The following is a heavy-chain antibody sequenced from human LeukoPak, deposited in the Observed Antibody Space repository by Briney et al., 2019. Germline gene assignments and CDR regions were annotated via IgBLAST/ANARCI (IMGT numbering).Heavy chain of an antibody. V-gene: IGHV3-53*01. CDR2: IYSGGST. D-gene: IGHD2-15*01. Sequence: PGGSQRLSCAASGFTVSSNYMSWVRQAPGKGLEWVSVIYSGGSTYYADSVKGRFAISRDHSKNTLYLQMNSLRAEDTAVYYCARVVVVVATMDYFDYWGQGTLVTVSS. J-gene: IGHJ4*02. CDR1: GFTVSSNY. CDR3: ARVVVVVATMDYFDY.